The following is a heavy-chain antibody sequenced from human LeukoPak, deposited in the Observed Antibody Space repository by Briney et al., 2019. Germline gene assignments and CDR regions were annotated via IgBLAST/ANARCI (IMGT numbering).Heavy chain of an antibody. CDR1: NYSFINYG. D-gene: IGHD3-22*01. Sequence: ASVKVSCKAGNYSFINYGLTWVRQAPGQGLVWMGWISTYSGDTNYAQNFRGRVTLTRDTSTSTAYMDLNNLAPDDTAVYYCARVEYSSGRGDHWGQGTLVTVSS. V-gene: IGHV1-18*01. CDR3: ARVEYSSGRGDH. CDR2: ISTYSGDT. J-gene: IGHJ4*02.